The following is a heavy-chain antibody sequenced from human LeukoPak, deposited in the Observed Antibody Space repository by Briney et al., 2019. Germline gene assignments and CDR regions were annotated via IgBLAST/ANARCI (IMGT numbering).Heavy chain of an antibody. J-gene: IGHJ3*02. Sequence: SETLFLTCTVSGGSISSYYWSWIRQPPGKGLEWIGYIYYSGSTNYNPSLKSRVTISVDTSKNQFSLKLSSVTAADTAVYYCARSDIVATIFAFDIWGQGTMVTVSS. CDR3: ARSDIVATIFAFDI. CDR2: IYYSGST. CDR1: GGSISSYY. D-gene: IGHD5-12*01. V-gene: IGHV4-59*01.